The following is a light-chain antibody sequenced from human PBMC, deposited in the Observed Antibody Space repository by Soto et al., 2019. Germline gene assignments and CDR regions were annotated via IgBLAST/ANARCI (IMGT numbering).Light chain of an antibody. Sequence: DIQLTQSPSTLSASVGDRVTITCRASQSINGWLAWYQQKPGQAPNLLMYGASYLKSGVPTRFSGSGSGTDFTLTISSLQPEDFAIYYCQQTYTTPEITFGQGTRLEIK. J-gene: IGKJ5*01. V-gene: IGKV1-39*01. CDR3: QQTYTTPEIT. CDR2: GAS. CDR1: QSINGW.